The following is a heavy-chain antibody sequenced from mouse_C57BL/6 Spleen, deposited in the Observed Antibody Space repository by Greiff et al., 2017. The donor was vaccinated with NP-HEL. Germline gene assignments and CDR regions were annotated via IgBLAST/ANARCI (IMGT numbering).Heavy chain of an antibody. Sequence: VKLVESGPGLVAPSQSLSITCTVSGFSLTSYAISWVRQPPGKGLEWLGVIWTGGGTNYNSALKSRLSISKDNSKSQVFLKMNSLQTDDTARYYCARNLLYYGSSHWYFDVWGTGTTVTVSS. CDR1: GFSLTSYA. D-gene: IGHD1-1*01. CDR2: IWTGGGT. CDR3: ARNLLYYGSSHWYFDV. V-gene: IGHV2-9-1*01. J-gene: IGHJ1*03.